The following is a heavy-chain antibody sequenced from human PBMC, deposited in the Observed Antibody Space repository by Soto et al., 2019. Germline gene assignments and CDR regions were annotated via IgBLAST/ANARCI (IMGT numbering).Heavy chain of an antibody. CDR2: INPSCGST. CDR1: GYTFTSYY. Sequence: ASVKVSCKASGYTFTSYYMHWVRQAPGQGLEWMGIINPSCGSTSYAQKFQGRVTMTRDTSTSTVYMELSSLRSEDTAVYYCASEGRGADSSVGVPAALYDYGLDVWGQGASFTVS. D-gene: IGHD2-2*01. CDR3: ASEGRGADSSVGVPAALYDYGLDV. V-gene: IGHV1-46*01. J-gene: IGHJ6*02.